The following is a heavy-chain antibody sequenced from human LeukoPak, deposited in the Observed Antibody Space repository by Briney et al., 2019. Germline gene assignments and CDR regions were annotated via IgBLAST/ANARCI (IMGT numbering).Heavy chain of an antibody. Sequence: SETLSLTCTVSGGSISSHYWGWIRQPPGKGLEWIGYIYYSGSTNYNPSLKSRVTISVDTSKNQFSLKLSSVTAADTAVYYCARGRGYDFWSGSIPLDYWGQGTLVTVSS. CDR2: IYYSGST. J-gene: IGHJ4*02. V-gene: IGHV4-59*11. CDR3: ARGRGYDFWSGSIPLDY. D-gene: IGHD3-3*01. CDR1: GGSISSHY.